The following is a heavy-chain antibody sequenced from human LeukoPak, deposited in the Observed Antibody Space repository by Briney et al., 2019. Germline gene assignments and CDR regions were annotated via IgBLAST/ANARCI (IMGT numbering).Heavy chain of an antibody. CDR3: AKDADYYGSGSYLLPSFDI. D-gene: IGHD3-10*01. CDR1: GFTFSSYG. CDR2: IRYDGSNK. J-gene: IGHJ3*02. V-gene: IGHV3-30*02. Sequence: PGGSLRLSCAASGFTFSSYGMHWVRQAPGKGLEWVAFIRYDGSNKYYADSVKGRFTISRDNSKNTLYLQMNSLRAEDTAVYYCAKDADYYGSGSYLLPSFDIWGQGTMVTVSS.